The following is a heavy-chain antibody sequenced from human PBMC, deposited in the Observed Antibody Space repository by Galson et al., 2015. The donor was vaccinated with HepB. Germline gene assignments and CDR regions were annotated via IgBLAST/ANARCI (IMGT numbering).Heavy chain of an antibody. D-gene: IGHD6-25*01. Sequence: SLRLSCAASGFIFSKYAMNWVRQAPGKGLEWVSIISGGAGDTYSKYAASVKGRFAISRDNSKNILYLEMNSLRDEDTAVYYCGKCTSRSGCFGLHFEYWGQGTLVTVSS. CDR3: GKCTSRSGCFGLHFEY. CDR1: GFIFSKYA. CDR2: ISGGAGDT. J-gene: IGHJ4*02. V-gene: IGHV3-23*01.